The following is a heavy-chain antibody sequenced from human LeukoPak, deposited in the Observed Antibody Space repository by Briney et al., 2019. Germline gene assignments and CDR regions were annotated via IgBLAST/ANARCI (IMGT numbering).Heavy chain of an antibody. D-gene: IGHD2-2*01. V-gene: IGHV1-18*01. J-gene: IGHJ4*02. CDR1: GYTFTSYG. Sequence: ASVKVSCKASGYTFTSYGISWVRQAPGQGLEWMGWISAYNGNTNYSQKFQGRVTITRDTSASTAYMELSSLRSEDTAVYYCARTIVVVPAAMPGGYWGQGTLVTVSS. CDR3: ARTIVVVPAAMPGGY. CDR2: ISAYNGNT.